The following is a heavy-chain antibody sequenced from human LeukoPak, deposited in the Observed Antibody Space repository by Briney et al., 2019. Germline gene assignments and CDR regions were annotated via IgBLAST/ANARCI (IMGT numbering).Heavy chain of an antibody. D-gene: IGHD1-26*01. Sequence: GGSLRLSCAASGFTFSSYAMHWVRQAPGKGLEWVAVISYDGSNKYYADSVKGRFTISRDNSKNTLYLQMNSLRAEDTTVYYCARDLGLPGATLDLSSDGGSDYWGQGTLVTVSS. CDR2: ISYDGSNK. V-gene: IGHV3-30-3*01. J-gene: IGHJ4*02. CDR1: GFTFSSYA. CDR3: ARDLGLPGATLDLSSDGGSDY.